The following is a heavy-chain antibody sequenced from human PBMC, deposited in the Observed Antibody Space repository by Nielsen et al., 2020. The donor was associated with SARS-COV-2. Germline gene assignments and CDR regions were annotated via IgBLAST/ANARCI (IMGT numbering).Heavy chain of an antibody. CDR1: GYTFNGYY. CDR2: INPNNGGT. D-gene: IGHD2-2*03. J-gene: IGHJ3*02. CDR3: ARDQLGYCSSISCYEDAFDI. V-gene: IGHV1-2*06. Sequence: ASVKVSCKASGYTFNGYYMHWVRQAPGQGLEWMGRINPNNGGTNYAQKFQGTVTMTRETSISTAYMELSRLRSVDTAVYYCARDQLGYCSSISCYEDAFDIWGQGTMVTVSS.